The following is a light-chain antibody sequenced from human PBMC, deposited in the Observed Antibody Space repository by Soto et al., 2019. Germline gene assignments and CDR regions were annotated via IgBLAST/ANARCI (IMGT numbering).Light chain of an antibody. V-gene: IGKV1-5*01. CDR2: DAS. CDR3: QQYNTYSPWT. J-gene: IGKJ1*01. CDR1: QSVSSW. Sequence: DIQMTQSPSTLAASVGDRVTIACRASQSVSSWLAWYQQKPGKAPKLLIYDASSLERGVPSRFSGSGSGTEFTITTSSLQPDDFATNYCQQYNTYSPWTFGQGTKVEVK.